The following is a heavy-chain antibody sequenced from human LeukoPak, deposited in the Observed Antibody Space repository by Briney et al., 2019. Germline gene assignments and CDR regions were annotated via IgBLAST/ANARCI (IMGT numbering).Heavy chain of an antibody. V-gene: IGHV1-8*01. CDR1: GYTFTSFD. CDR2: MNPNSGRT. Sequence: ASVKVSCKTSGYTFTSFDTNWVRQAPGQGLEWMGWMNPNSGRTGYAQKFEGRVTMTRDTSISTAYMEVNGLRSEDTAVYYCARGRLDELFLDYWGQGTLITVSS. D-gene: IGHD3-10*01. J-gene: IGHJ4*02. CDR3: ARGRLDELFLDY.